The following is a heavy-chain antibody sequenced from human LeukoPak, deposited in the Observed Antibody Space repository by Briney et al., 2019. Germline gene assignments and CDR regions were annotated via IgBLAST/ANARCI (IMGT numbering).Heavy chain of an antibody. Sequence: GGSLRLSCAASGFTVSSNYVSWVRQAPGKGLEWVSALYSGGTTYYADSVKGRFTISRDNSKNTLYLQMNSLRVEDTAVYYCARQVGAIALFEHWGQGTLVTVSS. CDR3: ARQVGAIALFEH. CDR2: LYSGGTT. CDR1: GFTVSSNY. J-gene: IGHJ4*02. V-gene: IGHV3-53*01. D-gene: IGHD1-26*01.